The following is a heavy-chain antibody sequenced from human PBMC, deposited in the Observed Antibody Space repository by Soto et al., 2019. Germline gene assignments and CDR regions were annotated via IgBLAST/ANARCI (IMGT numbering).Heavy chain of an antibody. V-gene: IGHV5-51*01. J-gene: IGHJ6*04. CDR1: GYSFTSYW. CDR3: ARWSAAATHYSDYVMDI. Sequence: PGESLKISCKGSGYSFTSYWIGWVRQMPGKGLAWMGFIYPGDSDTRYSPSFQGQVTISADKSISTAYLQLSSLQASATAMYYCARWSAAATHYSDYVMDIGGVGATVTGSS. D-gene: IGHD6-25*01. CDR2: IYPGDSDT.